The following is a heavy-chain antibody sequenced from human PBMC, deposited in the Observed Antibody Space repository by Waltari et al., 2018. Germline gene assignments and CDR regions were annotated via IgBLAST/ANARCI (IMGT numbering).Heavy chain of an antibody. CDR3: ARAMYSSGWAD. V-gene: IGHV4-31*01. Sequence: VQLPESGPGLVKPSQTLSLTFTVSGGSLSSGGSSRRWIRQHPGKGLECNGYIYYSGSTYYNPYLKSLVTLSVDTSKNHFSLKLSSVTAADTAVYYCARAMYSSGWADWGQGTLVTVSS. D-gene: IGHD6-19*01. CDR1: GGSLSSGGSS. CDR2: IYYSGST. J-gene: IGHJ4*02.